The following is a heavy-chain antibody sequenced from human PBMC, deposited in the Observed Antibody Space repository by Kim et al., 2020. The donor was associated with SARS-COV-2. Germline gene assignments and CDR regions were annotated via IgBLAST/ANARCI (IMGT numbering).Heavy chain of an antibody. J-gene: IGHJ4*02. V-gene: IGHV4-34*01. D-gene: IGHD6-6*01. CDR1: GGSFSGYY. CDR3: ARGRSRSSNLLHY. CDR2: INHSGST. Sequence: SETLSLTCAVSGGSFSGYYWSWIRQPPGKGLEWIGEINHSGSTNYNPSLKSRITISVDTSKNQFSLKLSSVTAADTAVYYCARGRSRSSNLLHYCGQGTLVTVSS.